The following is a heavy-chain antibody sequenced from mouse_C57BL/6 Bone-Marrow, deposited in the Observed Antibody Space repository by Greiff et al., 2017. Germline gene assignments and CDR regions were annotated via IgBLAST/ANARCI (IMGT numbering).Heavy chain of an antibody. CDR3: ARGNYYAMDY. J-gene: IGHJ4*01. D-gene: IGHD2-1*01. CDR1: GYTFPSSG. Sequence: QVQLQQSGAELARPGASVKLSCKASGYTFPSSGISWVKQRTGQGLEWIGEIYPRSGNTYYNEKFKGKATLTADKSSSTAYMELRSLTSEDSAVYFCARGNYYAMDYWGQGTSVTVSS. CDR2: IYPRSGNT. V-gene: IGHV1-81*01.